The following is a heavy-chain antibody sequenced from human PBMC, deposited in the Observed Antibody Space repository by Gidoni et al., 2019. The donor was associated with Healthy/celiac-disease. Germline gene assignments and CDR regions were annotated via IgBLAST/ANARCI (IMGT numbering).Heavy chain of an antibody. CDR1: GGSISSYY. Sequence: QVQLQESGPGLVKPSETLSLTCTVSGGSISSYYWSWIRQPPGKGLEWIGYIYYSGSTNYNPSLKSRVTISVDTSKNQFSLKLSSVTAADTAVYYCARHCSSTSCYVNWGQGTLVTVSS. CDR2: IYYSGST. V-gene: IGHV4-59*01. D-gene: IGHD2-2*01. CDR3: ARHCSSTSCYVN. J-gene: IGHJ4*02.